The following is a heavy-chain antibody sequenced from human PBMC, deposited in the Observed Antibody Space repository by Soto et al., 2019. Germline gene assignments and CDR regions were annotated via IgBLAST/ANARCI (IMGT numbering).Heavy chain of an antibody. CDR2: VSGNKVAA. D-gene: IGHD2-2*01. CDR1: GYTSADFG. J-gene: IGHJ5*01. V-gene: IGHV1-18*04. CDR3: VRDQKYFRVNGNWFDS. Sequence: QVQLMQSGTEVKKTGASVTVSCKASGYTSADFGISWVRQAPGQGLELMGWVSGNKVAANPAPKVQGRITMTLDTSTGVSYMALRSLRSDDTAIYYCVRDQKYFRVNGNWFDSWGQGTLVSVSS.